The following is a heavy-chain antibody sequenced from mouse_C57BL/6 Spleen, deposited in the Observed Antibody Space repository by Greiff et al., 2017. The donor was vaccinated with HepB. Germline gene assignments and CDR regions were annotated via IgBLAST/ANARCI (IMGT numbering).Heavy chain of an antibody. CDR3: ARERYGSSYDAMDY. D-gene: IGHD1-1*01. V-gene: IGHV5-4*01. CDR2: ISDGGSYT. CDR1: GFTFSSYA. J-gene: IGHJ4*01. Sequence: EVQRVESGGGLVKPGGSLKLSCAASGFTFSSYAMSWVRQTPEKRLEWVATISDGGSYTYYPDNVKGRFTISRDNAKNNLYLQMSHLKSEDTAMYYCARERYGSSYDAMDYWGQGTSVTVSS.